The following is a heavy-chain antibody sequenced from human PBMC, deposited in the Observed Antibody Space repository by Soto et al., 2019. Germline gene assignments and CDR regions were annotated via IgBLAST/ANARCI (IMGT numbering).Heavy chain of an antibody. V-gene: IGHV4-30-4*01. CDR3: ARAWDLGYCSGGSCYPPSYFDY. D-gene: IGHD2-15*01. CDR2: IYYSGST. CDR1: GGSISSGYYY. J-gene: IGHJ4*02. Sequence: SETLSLTCTVSGGSISSGYYYWSWIRQPPGKGLEWIGYIYYSGSTYYNPSLKSRVTISVDTSKNQFSLKLSSVTAADTAVYYCARAWDLGYCSGGSCYPPSYFDYWGQGTLVTVSS.